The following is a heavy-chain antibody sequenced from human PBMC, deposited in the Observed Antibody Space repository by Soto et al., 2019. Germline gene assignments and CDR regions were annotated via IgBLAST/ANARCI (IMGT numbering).Heavy chain of an antibody. D-gene: IGHD4-17*01. CDR3: ARGTTTVTTPDAFDI. J-gene: IGHJ3*02. CDR1: GGSISSGDYY. Sequence: SETLSLTCTVSGGSISSGDYYWSWIRQPPGKGLEWIAYIYYSGSTYYNPSLKSRVTISVDTSKDQFALKLSSVTAADTAVYYCARGTTTVTTPDAFDIWGQGTMVTVSS. V-gene: IGHV4-30-4*01. CDR2: IYYSGST.